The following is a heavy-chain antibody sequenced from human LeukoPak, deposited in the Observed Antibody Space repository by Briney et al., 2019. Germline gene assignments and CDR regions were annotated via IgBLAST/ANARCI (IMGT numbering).Heavy chain of an antibody. Sequence: GGSLRLSCAASGFTFNNYAMSWVRQAPGKGLEWISYIRSTSSTIYHADSVKGRFTISRDNAKNSLYLQMNSLRDEDTAVYYCARSYSFDYWGQGTLVTVSS. J-gene: IGHJ4*02. CDR2: IRSTSSTI. V-gene: IGHV3-48*02. CDR1: GFTFNNYA. CDR3: ARSYSFDY. D-gene: IGHD2-21*01.